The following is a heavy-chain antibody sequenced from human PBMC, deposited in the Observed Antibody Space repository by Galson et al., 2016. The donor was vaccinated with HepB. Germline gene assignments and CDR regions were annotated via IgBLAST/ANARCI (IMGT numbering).Heavy chain of an antibody. Sequence: SLRLSCAASGFTFSSHGIHWVRQAPGKGLEWVAVIWYDGSNKYYAESLKGRFPIPRDNSKNTPYLKLNSLRAEDTAVYYCAKTYYDFWSGYDYYYGMDVWGQGTTVTVSS. CDR2: IWYDGSNK. J-gene: IGHJ6*02. D-gene: IGHD3-3*01. CDR3: AKTYYDFWSGYDYYYGMDV. V-gene: IGHV3-33*06. CDR1: GFTFSSHG.